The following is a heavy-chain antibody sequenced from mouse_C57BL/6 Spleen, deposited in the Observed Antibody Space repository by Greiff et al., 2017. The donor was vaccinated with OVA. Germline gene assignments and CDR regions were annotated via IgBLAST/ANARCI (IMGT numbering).Heavy chain of an antibody. V-gene: IGHV1-26*01. CDR2: INPNNGGT. Sequence: VQLKQSGPELVKPGASVKISCKASGYTFTDYYMNWVKQSHGKSLEWIGDINPNNGGTSYNQKFKGKATLTVDKSSSTAYMELRSLTSEDSAVYYCASPSAYYSNGYYFDYWGQGTTLTVSS. CDR1: GYTFTDYY. J-gene: IGHJ2*01. CDR3: ASPSAYYSNGYYFDY. D-gene: IGHD2-5*01.